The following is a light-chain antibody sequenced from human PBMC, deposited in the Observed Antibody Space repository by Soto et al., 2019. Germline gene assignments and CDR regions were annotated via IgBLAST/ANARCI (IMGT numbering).Light chain of an antibody. J-gene: IGKJ5*01. CDR3: QQYGYSPIT. V-gene: IGKV3-20*01. CDR1: QSVSSSN. CDR2: GAS. Sequence: EIVLTQSPGTLSLSPGERATLSCRASQSVSSSNLAWYQQKPGQAPRLLIYGASSRATGIADRFSGSGSGTDFTLTISRLEPEDFALYYCQQYGYSPITFGQGTRLEIK.